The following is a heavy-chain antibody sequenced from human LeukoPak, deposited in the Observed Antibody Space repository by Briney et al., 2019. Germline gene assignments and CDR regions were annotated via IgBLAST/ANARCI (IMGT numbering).Heavy chain of an antibody. Sequence: GGSLRLSCAASGFTFSSYAMSWVRQAPGKGLEWVSAISGSGGSTYYADSVKGRFTISRDNSKNTLYLQMVSLRAEDTAVYYCAKDRAGIAVAGELHCWGQGTLVTVSS. V-gene: IGHV3-23*01. D-gene: IGHD6-19*01. J-gene: IGHJ4*02. CDR1: GFTFSSYA. CDR3: AKDRAGIAVAGELHC. CDR2: ISGSGGST.